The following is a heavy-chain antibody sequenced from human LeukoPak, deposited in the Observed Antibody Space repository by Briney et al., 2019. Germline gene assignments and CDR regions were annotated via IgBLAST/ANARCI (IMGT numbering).Heavy chain of an antibody. V-gene: IGHV4-59*01. CDR3: ARDLYNNGWYVFDY. Sequence: SETLSLTCSVFGGAISRYYRSWIRQPPGKGLEWIGYTHFSGSTSYNPSLQSRVIISVDTSKNQLSLKLSSVTAADTAVYYCARDLYNNGWYVFDYWGQGNLVTVSS. J-gene: IGHJ4*02. D-gene: IGHD6-19*01. CDR2: THFSGST. CDR1: GGAISRYY.